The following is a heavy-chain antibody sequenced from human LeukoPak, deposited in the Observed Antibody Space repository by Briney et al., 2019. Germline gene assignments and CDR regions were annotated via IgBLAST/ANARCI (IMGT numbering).Heavy chain of an antibody. CDR1: GYTFTGYY. V-gene: IGHV1-2*06. CDR2: INPNSGGT. CDR3: AREVLVSPYYFDY. Sequence: ASVRVSCKASGYTFTGYYMHWVRQAPGQGLEWMGRINPNSGGTNYAQKFQGRVTMTRDTSSSTAYMELSRLRSDDTAVYYCAREVLVSPYYFDYWGQGNLVNVSS. D-gene: IGHD4/OR15-4a*01. J-gene: IGHJ4*02.